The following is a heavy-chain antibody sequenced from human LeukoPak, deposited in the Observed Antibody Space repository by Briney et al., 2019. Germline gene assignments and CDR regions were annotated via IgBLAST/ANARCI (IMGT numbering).Heavy chain of an antibody. CDR1: GFTLSSVW. CDR2: ISSRTSDT. CDR3: TRVGSSGSVDY. V-gene: IGHV3-11*06. Sequence: GGSLRLSCAASGFTLSSVWMSWVRQAPGKGLEWVSYISSRTSDTNYVDSVKGRFTISRDNAKNSLFLQMNSLRAEDTAVYYCTRVGSSGSVDYWGQGTLVTVSS. J-gene: IGHJ4*02. D-gene: IGHD1-1*01.